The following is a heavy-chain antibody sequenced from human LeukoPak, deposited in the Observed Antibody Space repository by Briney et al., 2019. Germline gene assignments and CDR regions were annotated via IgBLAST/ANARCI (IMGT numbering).Heavy chain of an antibody. CDR3: ARSRALEEITMIAVGHYVDY. Sequence: PGGSLRLSCAASGFTFSSYSMNWVRQAPGKGLEWVSSISSSSSYIYYADSVKGRFTISRDNAKNSLYLQMNSLRAEDTAVYYCARSRALEEITMIAVGHYVDYWGQGTLVTVSS. V-gene: IGHV3-21*01. CDR1: GFTFSSYS. J-gene: IGHJ4*02. CDR2: ISSSSSYI. D-gene: IGHD3-22*01.